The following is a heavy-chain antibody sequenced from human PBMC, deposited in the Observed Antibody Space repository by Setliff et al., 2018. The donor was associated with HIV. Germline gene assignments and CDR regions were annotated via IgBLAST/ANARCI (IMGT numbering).Heavy chain of an antibody. V-gene: IGHV4-39*01. D-gene: IGHD3-3*01. CDR3: ARQSGYTRGWDIFGVVAGSFDI. CDR1: GGSISSRSYY. CDR2: ISYSGNI. J-gene: IGHJ3*02. Sequence: CSVSGGSISSRSYYWGWIRQPPGKGLEWIGTISYSGNIYYRLSLKSRVTISVDTSKNQFSLRLNSVTAADTAVYYCARQSGYTRGWDIFGVVAGSFDIWGQGTMVTVSS.